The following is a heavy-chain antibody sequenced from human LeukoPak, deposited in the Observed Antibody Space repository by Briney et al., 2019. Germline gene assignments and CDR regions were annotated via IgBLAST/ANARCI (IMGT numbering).Heavy chain of an antibody. CDR3: ARMGHDILVPSGMDV. CDR1: GFTLDDYA. V-gene: IGHV3-74*01. D-gene: IGHD1-1*01. CDR2: INNDGSYT. J-gene: IGHJ6*02. Sequence: PGGSLRLSCAASGFTLDDYAMHWVRQAPGKGLVWVSRINNDGSYTSYADSVKGRFTISRDNAKNTLYVQMNSLRAEDTAVYYCARMGHDILVPSGMDVWGQGTTVTVSS.